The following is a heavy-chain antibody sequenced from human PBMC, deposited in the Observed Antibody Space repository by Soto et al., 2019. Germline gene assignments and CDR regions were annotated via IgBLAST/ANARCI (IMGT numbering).Heavy chain of an antibody. Sequence: ASVKVSCKASGYTFTSYAMHWVRQAPGQRLEWMGWINAGNGNTKYSQKFQGRVTITRDTSASTAYMELSSLRSEDTAVYYCARGPYSSSFYYYYGMDVWGQGTTVTVSS. CDR1: GYTFTSYA. D-gene: IGHD6-6*01. CDR2: INAGNGNT. V-gene: IGHV1-3*01. J-gene: IGHJ6*02. CDR3: ARGPYSSSFYYYYGMDV.